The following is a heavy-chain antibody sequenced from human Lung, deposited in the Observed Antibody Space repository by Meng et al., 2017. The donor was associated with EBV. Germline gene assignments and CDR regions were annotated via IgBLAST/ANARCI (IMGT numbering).Heavy chain of an antibody. CDR1: GGSFGGYY. Sequence: QAPLKQGGAGGLKPSETLSLPGAGYGGSFGGYYWSWIRPPPGKGLEWIGEINHSGSTNYNPSLKSRVTISVDTSKNQFSLKLSSVTAADTAVYYCARGGVVVVAARHNWFDPWGQGTLVTVSS. CDR2: INHSGST. CDR3: ARGGVVVVAARHNWFDP. J-gene: IGHJ5*02. D-gene: IGHD2-15*01. V-gene: IGHV4-34*01.